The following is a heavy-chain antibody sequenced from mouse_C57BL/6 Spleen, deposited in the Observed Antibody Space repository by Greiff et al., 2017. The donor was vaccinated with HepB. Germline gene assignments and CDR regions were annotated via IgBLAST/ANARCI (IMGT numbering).Heavy chain of an antibody. CDR2: IDPEDGDT. D-gene: IGHD1-1*01. V-gene: IGHV14-2*01. CDR1: GFNFKDYY. Sequence: EVQLQQPGAELVKPGASVKLSCTASGFNFKDYYMHWVKQRTEQGLEWIGRIDPEDGDTNYAPKFQGKATITADTSSNTAYLQLSSLTSEDTAVYYCARANDCISAFDYWGQGTTLTVSS. J-gene: IGHJ2*01. CDR3: ARANDCISAFDY.